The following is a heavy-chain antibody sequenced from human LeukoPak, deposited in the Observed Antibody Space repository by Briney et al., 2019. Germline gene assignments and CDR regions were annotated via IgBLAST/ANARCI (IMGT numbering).Heavy chain of an antibody. Sequence: GESLKISCKGSGYSFTSYWIGWVRQMPGKGLGWMGIIYPGDSDTRYSPSFQGQVTISADKSISTAYLQWSSLKASDTAMYYCAKQRYRSSTSCSYDAFDIWGQGTMVTVSS. V-gene: IGHV5-51*01. D-gene: IGHD2-2*01. CDR3: AKQRYRSSTSCSYDAFDI. CDR1: GYSFTSYW. CDR2: IYPGDSDT. J-gene: IGHJ3*02.